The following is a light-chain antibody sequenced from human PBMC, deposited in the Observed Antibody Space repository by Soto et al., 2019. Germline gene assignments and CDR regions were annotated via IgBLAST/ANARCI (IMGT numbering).Light chain of an antibody. Sequence: QSALTQPPSASGSPGQSVTISCTGTSSDIGGYNYVSWYQHHPGKAPKVMIYEVSKRPSGVPDRFSGYKSGNTASLTVSGLQPEDEADYYCSSYAGSNNLGVFGGGTTLTVL. CDR3: SSYAGSNNLGV. CDR1: SSDIGGYNY. J-gene: IGLJ3*02. CDR2: EVS. V-gene: IGLV2-8*01.